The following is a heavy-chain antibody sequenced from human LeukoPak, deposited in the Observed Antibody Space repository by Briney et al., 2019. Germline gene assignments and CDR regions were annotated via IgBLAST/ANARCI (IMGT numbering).Heavy chain of an antibody. J-gene: IGHJ5*02. D-gene: IGHD4-17*01. CDR3: AKAAYGDYVNWFDP. V-gene: IGHV3-23*01. Sequence: GGSLRLSCEASGFSFPYGMSWVRQAPGKGLEWVSGITNSGENTYYADSVKGRFTISRDNSKNTLFLEMNSLRVEDTAVYYCAKAAYGDYVNWFDPWGQGTLVTVSS. CDR1: GFSFPYG. CDR2: ITNSGENT.